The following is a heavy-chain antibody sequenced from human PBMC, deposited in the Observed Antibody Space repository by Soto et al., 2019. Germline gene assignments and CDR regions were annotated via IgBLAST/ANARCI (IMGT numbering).Heavy chain of an antibody. Sequence: GGSLRLSCAASGFTFSSYSMNWVRQAPGKGLEWVSYISSSSSTIYYADSVKGRFTISGDNAKNSLYLQMNSLRDEDTAVYYCARALSSSWEWRFWGQGTLVTVS. V-gene: IGHV3-48*02. CDR1: GFTFSSYS. D-gene: IGHD6-13*01. J-gene: IGHJ4*02. CDR3: ARALSSSWEWRF. CDR2: ISSSSSTI.